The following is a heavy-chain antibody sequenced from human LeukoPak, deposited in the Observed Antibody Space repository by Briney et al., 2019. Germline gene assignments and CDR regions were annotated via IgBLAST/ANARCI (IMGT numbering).Heavy chain of an antibody. CDR1: GYTFTSCD. V-gene: IGHV1-8*01. D-gene: IGHD3-10*01. J-gene: IGHJ4*02. CDR2: MNPNSGNT. Sequence: ASVKVSCKASGYTFTSCDINWVRQATGQGLEWMGWMNPNSGNTGYAQKFQGRVTMTRNTSINTAYMELSSLRSEDTAVYYCAGGLKRFGVGASTPNDYWGQGTLVTVSS. CDR3: AGGLKRFGVGASTPNDY.